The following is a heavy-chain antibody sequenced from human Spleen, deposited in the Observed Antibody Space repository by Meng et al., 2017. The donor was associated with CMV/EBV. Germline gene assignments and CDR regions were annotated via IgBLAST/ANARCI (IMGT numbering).Heavy chain of an antibody. J-gene: IGHJ5*02. CDR2: IYYSGRT. CDR1: CGSITSGDYY. V-gene: IGHV4-30-4*08. Sequence: QVQPQESGPGLVKPSQTLSLTCTVSCGSITSGDYYWSWIRQPPGKGLEWIGYIYYSGRTYYNPSLKSRVTISVDTSKNQFSLKLSSVTAADTAVYYCARALRHNWFDPWGQGTLVTVSS. CDR3: ARALRHNWFDP.